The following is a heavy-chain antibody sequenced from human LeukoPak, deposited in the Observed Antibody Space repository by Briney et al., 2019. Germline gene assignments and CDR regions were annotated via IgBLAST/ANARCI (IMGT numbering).Heavy chain of an antibody. CDR3: ARDYGEGYYDSSGYYY. J-gene: IGHJ4*02. V-gene: IGHV3-21*01. D-gene: IGHD3-22*01. CDR1: GFTFSSYS. CDR2: IISSSSYI. Sequence: PGGSLRLSCAASGFTFSSYSMNWVRQATGKGLEWVSSIISSSSYIYYADSVKGRFTISRDNAKNSLYLQMNSLRAEDTAVYYCARDYGEGYYDSSGYYYWGQGTLVTVSS.